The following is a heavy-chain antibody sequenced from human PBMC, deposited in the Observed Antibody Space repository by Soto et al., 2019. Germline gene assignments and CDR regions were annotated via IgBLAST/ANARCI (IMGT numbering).Heavy chain of an antibody. CDR3: ARDPYYYGSGPYNWFDP. Sequence: ASVKVSCKASGYTFTSYGISWVRQAPGQGLEWMGWISAYNGNTNYAQKLQGRVTMTTDTSTSTAYMELRSLRSGDTAVYYCARDPYYYGSGPYNWFDPWGQGTLVTVSS. J-gene: IGHJ5*02. CDR2: ISAYNGNT. CDR1: GYTFTSYG. D-gene: IGHD3-10*01. V-gene: IGHV1-18*01.